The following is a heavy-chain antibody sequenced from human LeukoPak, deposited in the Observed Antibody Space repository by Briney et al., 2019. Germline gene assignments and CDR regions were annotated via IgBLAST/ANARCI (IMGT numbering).Heavy chain of an antibody. Sequence: SETLSLTCTVSGGSISSSSYYWGWIRQPAGKGLEWIGRIYTSGSTNYNPSLKSRVTISVDTSKNHFSLKLSSVTAADTAVYYCARVGEDWNHKTYYFDYWGQGTLVTVSS. CDR1: GGSISSSSYY. V-gene: IGHV4-61*02. CDR3: ARVGEDWNHKTYYFDY. CDR2: IYTSGST. D-gene: IGHD1-1*01. J-gene: IGHJ4*02.